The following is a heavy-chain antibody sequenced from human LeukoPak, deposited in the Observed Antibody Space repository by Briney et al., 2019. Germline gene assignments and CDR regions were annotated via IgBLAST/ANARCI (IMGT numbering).Heavy chain of an antibody. V-gene: IGHV4-34*01. Sequence: SETLSLTCAVYGGSFSGYYWSWIRQPPGKGLEWIGEINHSGSTNYNPSLKGRVTISVDTSKNQFSLKLSSVTAADTAVYYCARARWPEYYYMDVWGKGTTVTVSS. CDR3: ARARWPEYYYMDV. CDR2: INHSGST. J-gene: IGHJ6*03. D-gene: IGHD3-16*01. CDR1: GGSFSGYY.